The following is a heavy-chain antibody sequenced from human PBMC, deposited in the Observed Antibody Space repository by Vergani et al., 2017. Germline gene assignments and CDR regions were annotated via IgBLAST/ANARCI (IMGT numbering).Heavy chain of an antibody. D-gene: IGHD1-26*01. V-gene: IGHV3-30*04. CDR3: ARGIVGAQGAVFDY. CDR2: ISYDGSNK. Sequence: VQLVESGGGLVQPGGSLRLSCAASGFTFSSYAMHWVRQAPGKGLEWVAVISYDGSNKYYADSVKGRFTISRDNSKNTLYLQMNSLRAEDTAVYYCARGIVGAQGAVFDYWGQGTLVTVSS. J-gene: IGHJ4*02. CDR1: GFTFSSYA.